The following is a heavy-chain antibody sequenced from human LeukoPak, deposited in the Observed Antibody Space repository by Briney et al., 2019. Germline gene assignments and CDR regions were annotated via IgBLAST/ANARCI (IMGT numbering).Heavy chain of an antibody. J-gene: IGHJ4*02. CDR1: GFTFSSYG. CDR2: ISFDGRNE. CDR3: AKDSEEMATADAGYYFDY. Sequence: PGRSLRLSCAASGFTFSSYGVHWVRQAPGKGLEWVTIISFDGRNEYYADSVKGRFTISRDNSKNTLYLQMNSLRAEDTAVYYCAKDSEEMATADAGYYFDYWGQGTLVTVSS. D-gene: IGHD5-24*01. V-gene: IGHV3-30*18.